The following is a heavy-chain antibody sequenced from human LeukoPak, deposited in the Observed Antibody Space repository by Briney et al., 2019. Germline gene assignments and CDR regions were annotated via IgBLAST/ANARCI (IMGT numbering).Heavy chain of an antibody. CDR2: IYSGGST. V-gene: IGHV3-53*01. CDR1: GFTVSSNY. CDR3: ARERLRLFDP. J-gene: IGHJ5*02. Sequence: GGSLRLSRAASGFTVSSNYMSRVRQAPGKGLEWVSVIYSGGSTYYADSVKGRFTISRDNSKNTLYLQMNSLRAEDTAVYYCARERLRLFDPWGQGTLVTVSS. D-gene: IGHD3-16*01.